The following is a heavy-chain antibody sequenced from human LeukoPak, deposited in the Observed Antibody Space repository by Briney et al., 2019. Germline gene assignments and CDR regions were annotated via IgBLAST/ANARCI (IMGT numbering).Heavy chain of an antibody. V-gene: IGHV3-21*01. J-gene: IGHJ4*02. CDR3: VSGSPAGDY. CDR1: GFTFSSFS. D-gene: IGHD1-26*01. CDR2: ISSSSRYI. Sequence: PGGSLRLSCAASGFTFSSFSMNWVRRAPGKGLEWVSSISSSSRYIYYADSVKGRFTISRDNAKNSLFLQMNSLRAEDTAVYYCVSGSPAGDYWGQGTLVTVSS.